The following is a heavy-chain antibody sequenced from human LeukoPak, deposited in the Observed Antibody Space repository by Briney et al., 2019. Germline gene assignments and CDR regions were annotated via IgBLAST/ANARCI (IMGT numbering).Heavy chain of an antibody. V-gene: IGHV4-59*01. CDR3: ARGDYDFWSGRQGGWFDP. CDR1: GGSISSYY. J-gene: IGHJ5*02. CDR2: IYYSGST. D-gene: IGHD3-3*01. Sequence: PSETLSLTCTVSGGSISSYYWSWIRQPPGKGLEWIGYIYYSGSTNYNPSLKSRVTMSVDTSKNQFSLKLSSVTAADTAVYYCARGDYDFWSGRQGGWFDPWGQGTLVTVSS.